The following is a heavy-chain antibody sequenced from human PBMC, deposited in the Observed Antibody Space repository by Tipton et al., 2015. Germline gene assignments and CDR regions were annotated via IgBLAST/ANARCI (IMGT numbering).Heavy chain of an antibody. J-gene: IGHJ3*02. CDR2: IDGRGTP. Sequence: GLVKPSQTLSLTCSVSGDSISRSRSYWTWIRQDTEKGLQWLARIDGRGTPIYNPSLRSRLTASIDTSRNSFSLSLTSVTAADTAVYFCARVPLMMGVVPGGFDIWGQGTLVTVS. V-gene: IGHV4-31*03. D-gene: IGHD3-16*01. CDR3: ARVPLMMGVVPGGFDI. CDR1: GDSISRSRSY.